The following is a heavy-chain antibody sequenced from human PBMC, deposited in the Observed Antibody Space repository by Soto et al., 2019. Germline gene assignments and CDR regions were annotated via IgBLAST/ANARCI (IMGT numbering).Heavy chain of an antibody. D-gene: IGHD5-18*01. J-gene: IGHJ2*01. V-gene: IGHV1-69*01. CDR2: NLPLFNIP. Sequence: QVQLVQSGAEVKKPGSSVKVSCKASGGAFSSYAISWVRQAPGQGVEWMGGNLPLFNIPNYAQKFQGRVTITADEPTSTAYMDLSNLTSEDTAVYYCARRRLGYGYWYFDLWGRGTLITVS. CDR3: ARRRLGYGYWYFDL. CDR1: GGAFSSYA.